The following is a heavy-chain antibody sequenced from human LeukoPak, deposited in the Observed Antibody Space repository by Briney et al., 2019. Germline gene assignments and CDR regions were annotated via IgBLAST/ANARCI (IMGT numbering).Heavy chain of an antibody. CDR2: MNPNSGNT. CDR3: ARGPPHDYYDSSGYWTYYFDC. CDR1: GYTFTSYD. V-gene: IGHV1-8*01. J-gene: IGHJ4*02. Sequence: APVKVSCKASGYTFTSYDINWVRQATGQGLEWMGWMNPNSGNTGYAQKFQGRVTMTRNTSISTAYMELSSLRSEDTAVYYCARGPPHDYYDSSGYWTYYFDCWGQGTLVTVSS. D-gene: IGHD3-22*01.